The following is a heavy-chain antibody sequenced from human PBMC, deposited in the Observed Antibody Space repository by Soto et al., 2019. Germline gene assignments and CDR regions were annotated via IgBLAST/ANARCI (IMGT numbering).Heavy chain of an antibody. CDR1: GFTFSSYA. Sequence: EVQLLESGGGLVQPGGSLRLSCAASGFTFSSYAMSWVRQAPGKGLEWVSAISGGGGSTYYADSVKGRFTISRDNSKNTLYLQMNSLRAEDTAVYYCAKVSSYYDFWSGSYYFDYWGQGTLVTVSS. J-gene: IGHJ4*02. CDR3: AKVSSYYDFWSGSYYFDY. V-gene: IGHV3-23*01. D-gene: IGHD3-3*01. CDR2: ISGGGGST.